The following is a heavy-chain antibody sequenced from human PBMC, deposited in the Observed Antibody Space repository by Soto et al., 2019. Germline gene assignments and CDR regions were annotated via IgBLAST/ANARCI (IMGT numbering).Heavy chain of an antibody. Sequence: EVHLVESGGGLVQPGGSLRLSCVASGFTVSASYMGWVRQAPGKGLEWVSSIYTDGNTYYADSVRGRFTISTDTSKDTLYLQMSSLRVDDTAMYYCARHVGYYWYFDLWGRGTLVTVSS. CDR2: IYTDGNT. CDR1: GFTVSASY. CDR3: ARHVGYYWYFDL. D-gene: IGHD6-13*01. J-gene: IGHJ2*01. V-gene: IGHV3-66*04.